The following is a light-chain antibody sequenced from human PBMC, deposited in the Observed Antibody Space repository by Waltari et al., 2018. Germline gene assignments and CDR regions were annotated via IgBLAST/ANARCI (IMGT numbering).Light chain of an antibody. CDR2: DGS. CDR1: RSGGGGYRY. CDR3: CSYAGSDTFGV. Sequence: QSALTQPRSVSGWPGQAINISGTGTRSGGGGYRYGSWYQQPPGTAPKRMIYDGSKRPSGVPDRCSDSKSSNPASLTISWLQAEDYADYYFCSYAGSDTFGVFGGGTKLTVL. V-gene: IGLV2-11*02. J-gene: IGLJ3*02.